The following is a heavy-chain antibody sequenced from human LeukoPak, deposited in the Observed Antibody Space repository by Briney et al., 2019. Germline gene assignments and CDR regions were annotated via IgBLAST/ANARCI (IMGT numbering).Heavy chain of an antibody. CDR2: ITYSGGST. CDR3: ARGYSSGWYGSRNYYYYYMDV. J-gene: IGHJ6*03. CDR1: GFTLSYYY. Sequence: GGSLRLSCAASGFTLSYYYMSGVRQAPGKGLEWVSSITYSGGSTYYADSVKGRFTISRDNSRNTLYLQMHSLRAEDTAVYYCARGYSSGWYGSRNYYYYYMDVWGKGTTVTVSS. D-gene: IGHD6-19*01. V-gene: IGHV3-23*01.